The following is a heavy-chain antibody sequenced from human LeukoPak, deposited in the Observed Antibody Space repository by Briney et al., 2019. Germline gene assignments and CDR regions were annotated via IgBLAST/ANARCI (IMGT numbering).Heavy chain of an antibody. Sequence: SETLSLTCIVSGESISSGTDGGSFWVWIRQPPGKGLEWIGGVYYSGSTYYNPSLRSRVTISADTSKNHLPLKLNSVTAADTAVYYCARPGSSGWYFDNWGQGTLVTVSS. D-gene: IGHD6-19*01. CDR3: ARPGSSGWYFDN. V-gene: IGHV4-39*02. CDR2: VYYSGST. J-gene: IGHJ4*02. CDR1: GESISSGTDGGSF.